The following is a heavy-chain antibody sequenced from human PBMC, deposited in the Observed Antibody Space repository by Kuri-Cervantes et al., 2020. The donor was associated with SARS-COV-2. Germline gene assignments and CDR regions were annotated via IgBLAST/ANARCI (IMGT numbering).Heavy chain of an antibody. CDR2: TYYSGTT. CDR3: ARATSYCGGDCYIFDY. Sequence: GSLRLSCTVSGGSVSSSGYYWTWIRQPPGKGLEWIGHTYYSGTTKYNPSLKSRVTISVDTSKNQFSLRLNSVTAADTAVYYCARATSYCGGDCYIFDYWGQGTLVTVSS. CDR1: GGSVSSSGYY. D-gene: IGHD2-21*01. V-gene: IGHV4-61*08. J-gene: IGHJ4*02.